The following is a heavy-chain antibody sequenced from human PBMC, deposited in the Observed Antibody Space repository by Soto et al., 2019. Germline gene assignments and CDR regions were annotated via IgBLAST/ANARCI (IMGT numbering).Heavy chain of an antibody. J-gene: IGHJ4*02. V-gene: IGHV3-21*06. CDR2: ISSTTNYI. CDR1: GFTYTRYS. CDR3: ARESEDLTSNFDY. Sequence: GSLRLSCAASGFTYTRYSMNWVRQAPGKGLEWVSSISSTTNYIYYGDSMKGRFTISRDNAKNSLYLEMNSLRAEDTAVYYCARESEDLTSNFDYWGQGTLVTSP.